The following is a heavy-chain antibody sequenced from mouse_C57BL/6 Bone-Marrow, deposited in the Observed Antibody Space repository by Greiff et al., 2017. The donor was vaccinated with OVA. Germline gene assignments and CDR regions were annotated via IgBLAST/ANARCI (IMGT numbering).Heavy chain of an antibody. V-gene: IGHV1-74*01. CDR2: IHPSDSDT. Sequence: VQLQQPGAELVKPGASVKVSCKASGYTFTSYWMHWVKQRPGQGLEWIGRIHPSDSDTNYNQKFKGKATLTVDKSSSTAYMQLSSQTSEDSAVYYCAIIYYDYDGGYAMDYGGQGTSVTVSA. CDR3: AIIYYDYDGGYAMDY. J-gene: IGHJ4*01. D-gene: IGHD2-4*01. CDR1: GYTFTSYW.